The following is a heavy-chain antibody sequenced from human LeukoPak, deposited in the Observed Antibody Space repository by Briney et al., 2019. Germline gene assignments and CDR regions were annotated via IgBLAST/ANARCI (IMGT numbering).Heavy chain of an antibody. CDR1: GFTFSTHG. J-gene: IGHJ5*02. Sequence: SGGSLRLSCAASGFTFSTHGMHWVRQAPGKGLEWVALISYDANYEYYAVSVKGRFTISRDNSRNTVYLQMNSLRPEDTAVYYCAKDASGSYHSWGQGTLVTVSS. D-gene: IGHD3-10*01. CDR2: ISYDANYE. V-gene: IGHV3-30*18. CDR3: AKDASGSYHS.